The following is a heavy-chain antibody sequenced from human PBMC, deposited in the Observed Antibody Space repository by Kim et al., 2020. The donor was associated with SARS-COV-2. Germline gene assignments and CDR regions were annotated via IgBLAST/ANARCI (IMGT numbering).Heavy chain of an antibody. CDR2: IYYSGST. D-gene: IGHD1-7*01. J-gene: IGHJ5*02. V-gene: IGHV4-39*01. CDR3: ARGYNWNYGSDWFDP. CDR1: GGSISSSSYY. Sequence: SETLSLTCTVSGGSISSSSYYWGWIRQPPGKGLEWIGSIYYSGSTYYNPSLKSRVTISVDTSKNQFSLKLSSVTAADTAVYYCARGYNWNYGSDWFDPWGQGTLVTVSS.